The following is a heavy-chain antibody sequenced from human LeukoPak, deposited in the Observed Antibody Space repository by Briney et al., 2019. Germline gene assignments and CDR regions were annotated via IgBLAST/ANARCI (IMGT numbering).Heavy chain of an antibody. J-gene: IGHJ3*02. CDR1: GFTFSSYW. CDR3: ARELGSFWSFLGSSWKIDAFDI. V-gene: IGHV3-7*03. Sequence: GGSLRLSCAASGFTFSSYWMSWVRQAPGKGLEWVTYIKQDGSEKFYVDSVKGRFTISRDNAKNSLYLQMNSLRSEDTAVYYCARELGSFWSFLGSSWKIDAFDIWGQGTMVTVSS. CDR2: IKQDGSEK. D-gene: IGHD6-13*01.